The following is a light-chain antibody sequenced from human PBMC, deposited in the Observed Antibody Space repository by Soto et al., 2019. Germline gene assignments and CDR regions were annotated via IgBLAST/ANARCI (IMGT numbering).Light chain of an antibody. V-gene: IGKV4-1*01. CDR2: WAS. J-gene: IGKJ2*01. CDR3: QQYYSTPPYT. Sequence: DIVMTQSPDSLAVSLGARATINCKSSQSVLYSSNNKNYLAWYQQKPGQPPKLLIYWASTRESGVPDRFSGRGSGTDFTLPISSLQAEDVAVYYCQQYYSTPPYTFGQGTKLEIK. CDR1: QSVLYSSNNKNY.